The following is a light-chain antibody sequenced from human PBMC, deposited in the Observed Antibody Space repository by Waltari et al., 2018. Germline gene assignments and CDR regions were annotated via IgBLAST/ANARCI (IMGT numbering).Light chain of an antibody. J-gene: IGKJ4*01. Sequence: DIVMTQSPDSLAVSLGERATINCKFSQSVSYTPSNKHYLAWYQQKPGQPPKLIIYWASNRESGVPDRFSGSGSGTDFTLTISRLQAEDVAVYYCQQYYTTPLTCGGGTKLEI. CDR2: WAS. CDR3: QQYYTTPLT. V-gene: IGKV4-1*01. CDR1: QSVSYTPSNKHY.